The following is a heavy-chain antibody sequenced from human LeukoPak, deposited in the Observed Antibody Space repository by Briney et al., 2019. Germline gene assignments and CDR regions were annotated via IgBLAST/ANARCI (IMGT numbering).Heavy chain of an antibody. Sequence: GGSLRLSCAASGFTFRNYWMHWVRQAPGKGLVWVSRTNIDGGTSTYADSVKGRFTISRDNSKNTLYLQMNSLRAEDTAVYYCTGNYYDSSGYYPFDYWGQGTLVTVSS. J-gene: IGHJ4*02. CDR1: GFTFRNYW. D-gene: IGHD3-22*01. V-gene: IGHV3-74*01. CDR2: TNIDGGTS. CDR3: TGNYYDSSGYYPFDY.